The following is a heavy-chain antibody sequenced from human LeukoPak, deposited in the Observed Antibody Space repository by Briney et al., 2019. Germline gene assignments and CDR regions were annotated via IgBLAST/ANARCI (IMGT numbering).Heavy chain of an antibody. V-gene: IGHV3-64*01. CDR2: ISYNGGYT. CDR1: GITLSSYS. J-gene: IGHJ3*02. CDR3: ARVGHNDAFDI. Sequence: GRSLRLSCAASGITLSSYSMHWVRQAPGKGLEYVSAISYNGGYTDYANSVKGRFTISRDNSKNTPYLQMGSLSAEDMAVYYCARVGHNDAFDIWGQGTMVIVSS.